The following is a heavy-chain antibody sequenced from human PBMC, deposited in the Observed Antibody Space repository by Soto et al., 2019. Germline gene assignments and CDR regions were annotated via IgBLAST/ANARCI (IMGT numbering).Heavy chain of an antibody. CDR1: GGTFSSYT. CDR3: ARGIAAAGNFQH. V-gene: IGHV1-69*02. Sequence: QVQLVQSGAEVKKPGSSVKVSCKASGGTFSSYTISWVRQAPGQGLEWMGRIIPILGIANYEQKFQGRVTITADKSTSTAYMELSSLRSEDTAVYYCARGIAAAGNFQHWGQGTLVTVSS. J-gene: IGHJ1*01. CDR2: IIPILGIA. D-gene: IGHD6-13*01.